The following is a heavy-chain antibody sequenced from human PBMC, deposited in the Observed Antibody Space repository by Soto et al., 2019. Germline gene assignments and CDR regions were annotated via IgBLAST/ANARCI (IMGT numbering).Heavy chain of an antibody. J-gene: IGHJ5*02. D-gene: IGHD6-13*01. V-gene: IGHV4-34*01. Sequence: ASETLSLTCAVYGGSFSGYYWSWIRQPPGKGLEWIGEINHSGSTNYNPSLKSRVTTSVDTSKNQFSLKLSSVTAADTAVYYCARGSPIAAAGRGPYNWFDPWGQGTLVTVS. CDR3: ARGSPIAAAGRGPYNWFDP. CDR1: GGSFSGYY. CDR2: INHSGST.